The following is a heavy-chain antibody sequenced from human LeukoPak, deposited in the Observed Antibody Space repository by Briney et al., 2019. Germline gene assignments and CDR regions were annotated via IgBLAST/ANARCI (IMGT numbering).Heavy chain of an antibody. J-gene: IGHJ3*02. Sequence: GGSLRLSCAASGFTFRVYAMTWVRQVPGKGLEWVSGISGSGSSTYSADSVKGRFTISRDNSNNTLYLQMNSLRAEDTALYYCAKAKITLIVVANPNSGALDIWGQGTMVTVSS. V-gene: IGHV3-23*01. CDR2: ISGSGSST. D-gene: IGHD3-22*01. CDR1: GFTFRVYA. CDR3: AKAKITLIVVANPNSGALDI.